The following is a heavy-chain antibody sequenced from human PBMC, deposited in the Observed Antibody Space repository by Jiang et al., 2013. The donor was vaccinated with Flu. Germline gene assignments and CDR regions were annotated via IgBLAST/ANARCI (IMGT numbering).Heavy chain of an antibody. D-gene: IGHD4-23*01. Sequence: LVESGAEVKQPGESLKISCKASGYSFSTYWIGWVRQMPGKGLEWMGIIYPGDSETRYSPSSEGQVTISVDKSITAAYLQWSSLKAADTAMYYCAVGYGGDSGAFDIWGQGTMVTISS. CDR3: AVGYGGDSGAFDI. V-gene: IGHV5-51*01. CDR2: IYPGDSET. CDR1: GYSFSTYW. J-gene: IGHJ3*02.